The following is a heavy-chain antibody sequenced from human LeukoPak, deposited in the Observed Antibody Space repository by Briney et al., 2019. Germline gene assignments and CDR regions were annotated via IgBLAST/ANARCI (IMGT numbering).Heavy chain of an antibody. CDR1: GFTFQNYA. Sequence: GGSLRLSCAASGFTFQNYAMSWVRQAPGKGLEWVGRIKSKVDGGAIDYPTPVKARFTMSRDDSRNILYLQMNSLKTEDTARYYCATDTFYMKGFDPWGQGTQVIVSS. V-gene: IGHV3-15*01. CDR2: IKSKVDGGAI. D-gene: IGHD2/OR15-2a*01. J-gene: IGHJ5*02. CDR3: ATDTFYMKGFDP.